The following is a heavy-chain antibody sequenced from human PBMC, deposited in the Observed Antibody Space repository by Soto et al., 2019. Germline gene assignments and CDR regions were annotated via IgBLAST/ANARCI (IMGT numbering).Heavy chain of an antibody. CDR2: IYYSGTT. J-gene: IGHJ4*02. V-gene: IGHV4-28*03. CDR3: ARAKVGYYDCFDY. D-gene: IGHD3-22*01. Sequence: PSETLSLTCAVSGYSISSSNWWGWIRQPPGKGLEWIGYIYYSGTTYYNPSLKSRVTMSVDTSKNQFSLKLTSVTAVDTAVYYCARAKVGYYDCFDYWGQGTLVTVS. CDR1: GYSISSSNW.